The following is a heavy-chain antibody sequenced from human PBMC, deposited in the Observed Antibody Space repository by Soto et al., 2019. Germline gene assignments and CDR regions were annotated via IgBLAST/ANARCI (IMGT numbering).Heavy chain of an antibody. CDR3: ANGYSSGLGDY. J-gene: IGHJ4*02. Sequence: QVQLVQSGAEVKKPGSSVKVSCKASGGTFSSYTISWVRQAPGQGLEWMGRIIPILGIANYAQKFQGRVTITADKPTSTAYMELSSLRSEDTAVYYCANGYSSGLGDYWGQGTLVTVSS. V-gene: IGHV1-69*02. CDR1: GGTFSSYT. CDR2: IIPILGIA. D-gene: IGHD6-19*01.